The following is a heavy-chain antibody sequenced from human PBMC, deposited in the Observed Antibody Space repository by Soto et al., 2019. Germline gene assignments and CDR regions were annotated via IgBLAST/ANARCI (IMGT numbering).Heavy chain of an antibody. J-gene: IGHJ6*02. Sequence: GGSLRLSCAASGFTLSSYGMHWVRQAPGKGLEWVAVISYDGSNKYSADSVKGRLTISRDNSKNTLYLQMNSLRAEETAVYSCSKDFALLWFGDLLYPGPYYYYYYCIDVWAQGTRFTV. CDR1: GFTLSSYG. V-gene: IGHV3-30*18. D-gene: IGHD3-10*01. CDR2: ISYDGSNK. CDR3: SKDFALLWFGDLLYPGPYYYYYYCIDV.